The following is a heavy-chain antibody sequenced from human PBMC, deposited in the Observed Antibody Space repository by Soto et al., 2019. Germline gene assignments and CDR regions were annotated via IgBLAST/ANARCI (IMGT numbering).Heavy chain of an antibody. CDR1: GYRFNSYW. Sequence: EVQLVQSGAEVKKPGESLRISCKGSGYRFNSYWISWVRQLPGKGLEWMGRIDPSDSHTIYSPSFHSHVPISADKSISAAYRQGSSLKAADTAMYFCASRNYGDFFAMDVWGQGTTVTVSS. CDR3: ASRNYGDFFAMDV. D-gene: IGHD3-16*01. V-gene: IGHV5-10-1*03. J-gene: IGHJ6*02. CDR2: IDPSDSHT.